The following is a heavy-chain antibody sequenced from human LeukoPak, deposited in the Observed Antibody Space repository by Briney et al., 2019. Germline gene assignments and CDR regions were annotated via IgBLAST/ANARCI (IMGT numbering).Heavy chain of an antibody. V-gene: IGHV3-73*01. J-gene: IGHJ4*02. CDR1: GFTFSVST. Sequence: GGSLRLSYAASGFTFSVSTMHWVRQASGKGLEGVGRISTKPNSYAAAYAASVKGRFTISRDDSKNTAYLQMNSLRAEDTAVYYCARDAEYEQTTYKGFDYWGQGTLVTVSS. CDR2: ISTKPNSYAA. D-gene: IGHD1-1*01. CDR3: ARDAEYEQTTYKGFDY.